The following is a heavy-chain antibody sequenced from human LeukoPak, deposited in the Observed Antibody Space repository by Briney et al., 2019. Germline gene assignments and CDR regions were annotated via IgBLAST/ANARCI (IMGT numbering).Heavy chain of an antibody. CDR2: INPSGGST. CDR1: GYTFTSYY. V-gene: IGHV1-46*01. D-gene: IGHD2-21*02. Sequence: ASVKVSCKASGYTFTSYYMHWVRQAPGQGLEWMGIINPSGGSTSYAQEFQGRVTMTRDTSTSTVYMELSSLRSEDTAVYYCARDRDPRTGQWAFDIWGQGTMVTISS. J-gene: IGHJ3*02. CDR3: ARDRDPRTGQWAFDI.